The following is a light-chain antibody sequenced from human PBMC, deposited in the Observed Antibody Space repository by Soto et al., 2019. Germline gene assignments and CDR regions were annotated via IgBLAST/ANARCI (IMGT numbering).Light chain of an antibody. J-gene: IGKJ5*01. V-gene: IGKV3D-20*01. Sequence: EIVLTQSPGTLSLSPGERATLSCRASQSVSSSYLAWYQQKPGLAPRLLIYDASSRATGIPDRFSGSGSGTDFTLTISRLEPEDFATYYCQQSYSSLTFGQGTDWRL. CDR3: QQSYSSLT. CDR1: QSVSSSY. CDR2: DAS.